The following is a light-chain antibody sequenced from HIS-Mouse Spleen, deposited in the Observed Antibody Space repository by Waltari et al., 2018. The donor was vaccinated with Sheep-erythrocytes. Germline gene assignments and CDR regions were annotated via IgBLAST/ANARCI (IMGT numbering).Light chain of an antibody. J-gene: IGLJ2*01. Sequence: QSALTQPRSVSGSPGPSVPISCTGTSRDVGGYNYAPWYHQLPGKAPKLMLYDVSKRPSGVPDRFSGSKSGNTASLTISGLQAEDEADYYCCSYAGSYTLVFGGGTKLTVL. CDR2: DVS. CDR1: SRDVGGYNY. CDR3: CSYAGSYTLV. V-gene: IGLV2-11*01.